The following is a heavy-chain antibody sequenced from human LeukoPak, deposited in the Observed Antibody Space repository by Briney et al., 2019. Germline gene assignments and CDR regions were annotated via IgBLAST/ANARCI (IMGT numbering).Heavy chain of an antibody. D-gene: IGHD6-6*01. V-gene: IGHV3-48*01. CDR2: IGYSSSTI. CDR1: GFTFSSYS. Sequence: PGGSLRLSCAASGFTFSSYSMNWARQAPGKGLEWVSYIGYSSSTIYYADSVRGRFTISRDNAKNSLYLQMDSLRAEDTAVYYCARGGAYSSSAFDIWGQGTMVTVSS. J-gene: IGHJ3*02. CDR3: ARGGAYSSSAFDI.